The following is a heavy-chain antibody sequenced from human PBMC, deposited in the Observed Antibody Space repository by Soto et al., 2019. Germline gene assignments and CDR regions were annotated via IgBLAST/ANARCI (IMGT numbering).Heavy chain of an antibody. D-gene: IGHD3-10*01. CDR3: ASAYGSGSYEENYYYYYGMDV. J-gene: IGHJ6*02. CDR2: IYYSGST. V-gene: IGHV4-30-4*01. CDR1: GGSISSGDYY. Sequence: PSETLSLTCTVSGGSISSGDYYWSWIRQPPGKGLEWIGYIYYSGSTYYNPSLKSRVTISADKSISTAYLQWSSLKASDTAMYYCASAYGSGSYEENYYYYYGMDVWGQGTTVTVSS.